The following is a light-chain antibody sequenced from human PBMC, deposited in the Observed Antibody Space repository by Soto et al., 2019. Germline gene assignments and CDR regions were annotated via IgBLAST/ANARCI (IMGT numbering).Light chain of an antibody. CDR3: LQTYNLPRT. CDR1: QVISTS. CDR2: AAS. J-gene: IGKJ1*01. Sequence: DIQPTQSPSFLSPSIGESVTITCRASQVISTSLAWYQVKPGKAPKLLIYAASTLESGVPSRFSATVSGTDFTLTIRNMQREDFATYYCLQTYNLPRTFGQGTKVDI. V-gene: IGKV1-9*01.